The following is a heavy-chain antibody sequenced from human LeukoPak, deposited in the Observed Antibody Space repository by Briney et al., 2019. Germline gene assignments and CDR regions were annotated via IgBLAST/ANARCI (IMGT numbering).Heavy chain of an antibody. CDR2: INPNSGGT. D-gene: IGHD6-19*01. J-gene: IGHJ4*02. CDR1: GYTFTGYY. V-gene: IGHV1-2*06. Sequence: ASVKVSCKASGYTFTGYYMHWVRQAPGQGLEWMGRINPNSGGTNYAQKFQGRVNMTRDTSISTAYMELSRLRSDDTAVYYCARTSGWGHDFDYWGQGTLVTVSS. CDR3: ARTSGWGHDFDY.